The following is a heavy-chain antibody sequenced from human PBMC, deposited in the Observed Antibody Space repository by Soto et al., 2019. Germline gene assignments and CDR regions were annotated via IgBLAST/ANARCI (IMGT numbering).Heavy chain of an antibody. J-gene: IGHJ4*02. CDR2: IYYSGTT. D-gene: IGHD1-1*01. Sequence: SETLSLTCSVSGGSIRSNIDYWGWIRQPPGKGLEWIGYIYYSGTTSYNPSLRSRVTISVDTSENQFSLKLTSVTAADTAVYFCASGHDAYKVRYWGQGTLVTVSS. CDR3: ASGHDAYKVRY. CDR1: GGSIRSNIDY. V-gene: IGHV4-61*05.